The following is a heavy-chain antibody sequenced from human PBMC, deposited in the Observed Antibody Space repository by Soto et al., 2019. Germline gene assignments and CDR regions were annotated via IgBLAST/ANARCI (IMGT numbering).Heavy chain of an antibody. D-gene: IGHD2-2*01. CDR2: ISCNSGNT. J-gene: IGHJ4*02. V-gene: IGHV3-9*01. CDR3: ARLRQYCTSTTCRAYFVY. Sequence: EVQLVESGGGLVQPGRSLRLSCAASGFTFDNYAMHWVRQAPGNGLEWVSSISCNSGNTDYAGSVRGPFIISRDSATNSLYLQMNSLRAGDTALYYCARLRQYCTSTTCRAYFVYWRQANGVTVSS. CDR1: GFTFDNYA.